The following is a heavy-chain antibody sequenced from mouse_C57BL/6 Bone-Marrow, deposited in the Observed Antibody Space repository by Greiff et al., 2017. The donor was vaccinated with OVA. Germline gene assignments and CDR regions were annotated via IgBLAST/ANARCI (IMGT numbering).Heavy chain of an antibody. V-gene: IGHV5-15*01. CDR1: GFTFSDYG. J-gene: IGHJ2*01. CDR3: ARATSTTPYYFDY. D-gene: IGHD1-1*01. Sequence: EVMLVESGGGLVQPGGSLKLSCAASGFTFSDYGMAWVRQAPRKGPEWVAFISNLAYSIYYADTVTGRFTISRENAKNTLYLEMSSLRSEDTAMYYCARATSTTPYYFDYWGQGTTLTVSS. CDR2: ISNLAYSI.